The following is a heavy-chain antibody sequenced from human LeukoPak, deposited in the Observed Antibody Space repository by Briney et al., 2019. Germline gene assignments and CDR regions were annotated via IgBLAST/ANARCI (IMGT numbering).Heavy chain of an antibody. D-gene: IGHD3-10*01. CDR1: GFIFSNAW. Sequence: GGSLRLSCAASGFIFSNAWMSWVRQAPGEGREWVGCIKSKTDGGTTDYAAPVKGRFTISRDDSKNTLYLQMNSLITEDTAVYYCTIASYYYGSGSHWGQGTLVTVSS. V-gene: IGHV3-15*01. J-gene: IGHJ4*02. CDR3: TIASYYYGSGSH. CDR2: IKSKTDGGTT.